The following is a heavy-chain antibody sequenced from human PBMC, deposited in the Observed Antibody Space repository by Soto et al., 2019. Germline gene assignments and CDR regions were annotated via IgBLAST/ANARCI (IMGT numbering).Heavy chain of an antibody. V-gene: IGHV3-23*01. D-gene: IGHD3-9*01. J-gene: IGHJ6*01. CDR2: IIGSGGSA. CDR1: GFTFSSYA. CDR3: ARHVLITILGYYYGMDV. Sequence: EVRLLESGGGLVQPGGPLRLSCAASGFTFSSYAMSWVRKAPGQGLEWVSTIIGSGGSANYADSVKGRFTISRDSYKNTLYLQMNSLRADDTAVYYCARHVLITILGYYYGMDVWGQGTTVPGSS.